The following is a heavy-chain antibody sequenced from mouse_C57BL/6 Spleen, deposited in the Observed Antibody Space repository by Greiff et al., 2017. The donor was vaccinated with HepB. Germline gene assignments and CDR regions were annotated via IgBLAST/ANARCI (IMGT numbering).Heavy chain of an antibody. CDR1: GFTFSSYG. CDR3: ARHSITTVVRAMDY. CDR2: ISSGGSYT. J-gene: IGHJ4*01. V-gene: IGHV5-6*01. D-gene: IGHD1-1*01. Sequence: EVQGVESGGDLVKPGGSLKLSCAASGFTFSSYGMSWVRQTPDKRLEWVATISSGGSYTYYPDSVKGRFTISRDNAKNTLYLQMSSLKSEDTAMYYCARHSITTVVRAMDYWGQGTSVTVSS.